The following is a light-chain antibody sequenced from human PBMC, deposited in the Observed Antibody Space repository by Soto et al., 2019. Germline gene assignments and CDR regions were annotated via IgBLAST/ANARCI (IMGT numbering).Light chain of an antibody. J-gene: IGLJ1*01. CDR2: EVN. V-gene: IGLV2-8*01. CDR3: SSYAASSNV. CDR1: TSDVGGYNY. Sequence: QSVLTQPPSASGSPGQSVAISCTGTTSDVGGYNYVPWYQRHPGKAPKLMIYEVNKRPSAVTERFSGSKSGNAASLTVSGLQAEDADDYYCSSYAASSNVFGSWTKVTVL.